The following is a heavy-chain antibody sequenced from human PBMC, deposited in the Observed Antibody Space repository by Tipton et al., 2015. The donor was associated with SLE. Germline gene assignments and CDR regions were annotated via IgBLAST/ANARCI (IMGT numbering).Heavy chain of an antibody. Sequence: SLRLSCAASGFTFSRHWMSWVRQAPGKGLEWVSGISGSGGSTYYADSVKGRFTISRDNSKNTLYLQMNSLRAEDTAVYYCARDYYDSSGYYYYYYYGMDVWCQGTTVTVSS. CDR2: ISGSGGST. J-gene: IGHJ6*02. CDR3: ARDYYDSSGYYYYYYYGMDV. CDR1: GFTFSRHW. V-gene: IGHV3-23*01. D-gene: IGHD3-22*01.